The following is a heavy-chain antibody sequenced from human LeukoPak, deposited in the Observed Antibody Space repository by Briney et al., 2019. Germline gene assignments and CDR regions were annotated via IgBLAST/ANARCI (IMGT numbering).Heavy chain of an antibody. CDR2: MHHSGST. Sequence: KPSETLSLICSVSLYAMNSGYYWGWIRQSPGKGLEWIGSMHHSGSTDFNPSLRSRVTISGDTSKNQFFLELTSMTVADTAIYYCARGGGRVKAYRFDYRGQGVLVTVSS. J-gene: IGHJ4*02. V-gene: IGHV4-38-2*02. CDR3: ARGGGRVKAYRFDY. D-gene: IGHD1-26*01. CDR1: LYAMNSGYY.